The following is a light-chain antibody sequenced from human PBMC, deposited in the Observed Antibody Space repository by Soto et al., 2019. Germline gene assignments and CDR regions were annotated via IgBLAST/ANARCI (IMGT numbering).Light chain of an antibody. CDR1: QSVSSY. V-gene: IGKV3-11*01. CDR2: DAS. Sequence: EMVLTQSPAAVSLSPGERPALSCRASQSVSSYLAWYQQKPGQAPRLLIYDASKRAPGIPARFTGSGSGTDFTLTISSLEPEDFAVYFCQQRSNWPSTFGGGTKVEI. CDR3: QQRSNWPST. J-gene: IGKJ4*01.